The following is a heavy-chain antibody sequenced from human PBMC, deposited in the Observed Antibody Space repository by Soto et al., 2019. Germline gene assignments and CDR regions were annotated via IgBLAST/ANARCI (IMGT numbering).Heavy chain of an antibody. Sequence: QVQLVESGGGVVQPGRSLRLSCAASGFTFSSYGMHWVRQAPGKGLEWVAVISYDGSNKYYADSVKGRFTISRDNSKNTLYLQMNSLRAEDTAVYYCAKDLDYPYYFAYWGQGPLVTVSS. CDR2: ISYDGSNK. CDR1: GFTFSSYG. CDR3: AKDLDYPYYFAY. J-gene: IGHJ4*02. D-gene: IGHD5-12*01. V-gene: IGHV3-30*18.